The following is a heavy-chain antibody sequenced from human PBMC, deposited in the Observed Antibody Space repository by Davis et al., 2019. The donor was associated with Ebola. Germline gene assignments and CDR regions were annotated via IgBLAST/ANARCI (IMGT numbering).Heavy chain of an antibody. CDR2: ISGSGGST. D-gene: IGHD1-7*01. J-gene: IGHJ4*02. V-gene: IGHV3-23*01. CDR3: AKMSAGTYY. CDR1: GFTFSSYA. Sequence: GESLKISCAASGFTFSSYAMSWVRQAPGKGLEWVSGISGSGGSTYYADSVKGRFTISRDNSKNTLYLQMNSLRAEDTAVYYCAKMSAGTYYWGQGTLVTVSS.